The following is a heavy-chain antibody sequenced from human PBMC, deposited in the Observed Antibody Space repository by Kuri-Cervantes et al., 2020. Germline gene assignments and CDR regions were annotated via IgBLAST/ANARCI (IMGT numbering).Heavy chain of an antibody. V-gene: IGHV1-46*01. D-gene: IGHD3-3*01. J-gene: IGHJ6*03. CDR2: INPNGDIT. Sequence: ASVKVSCKASGYTFTSYYMHWVRQAPGQGLEWMGIINPNGDITHFAQQFQGRVTLTRDTPTNTVYMEASSLRSDDTAVYYCARNSQERPLRFLEWSSSYYYYYYMDVWGKGTTVTVSS. CDR3: ARNSQERPLRFLEWSSSYYYYYYMDV. CDR1: GYTFTSYY.